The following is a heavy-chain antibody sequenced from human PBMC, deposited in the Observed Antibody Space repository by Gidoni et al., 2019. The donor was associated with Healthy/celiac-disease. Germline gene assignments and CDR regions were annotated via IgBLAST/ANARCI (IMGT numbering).Heavy chain of an antibody. CDR3: ARGGRDYSGSYY. CDR2: IWDDGSNK. Sequence: QVQLVESGGGVVQPGRSLRLSCAASGFPFSSYGIHWVRQAPGKGLEWVAVIWDDGSNKYYADSVKGRFTISRDNSKNTLYLQMNSLRAEDTAVYYCARGGRDYSGSYYWGQGTLVTVSS. J-gene: IGHJ4*02. CDR1: GFPFSSYG. D-gene: IGHD1-26*01. V-gene: IGHV3-33*01.